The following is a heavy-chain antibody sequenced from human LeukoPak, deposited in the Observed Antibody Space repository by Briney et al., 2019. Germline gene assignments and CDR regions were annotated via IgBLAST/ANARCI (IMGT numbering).Heavy chain of an antibody. CDR3: AKVGDYDAFDI. CDR2: ISGSGGST. J-gene: IGHJ3*02. D-gene: IGHD3-10*01. CDR1: GFTFSSSA. V-gene: IGHV3-23*01. Sequence: PGGSLRLSCAASGFTFSSSAMNWVRQAPGQGLEWVSAISGSGGSTYYADSVQGRFTISRDNSKNTLYLQMNSLRAEDTAVYYCAKVGDYDAFDIWGQGTLVAVSS.